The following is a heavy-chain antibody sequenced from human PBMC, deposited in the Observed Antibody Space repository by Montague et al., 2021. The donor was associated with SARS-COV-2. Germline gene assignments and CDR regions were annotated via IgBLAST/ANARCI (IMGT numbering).Heavy chain of an antibody. J-gene: IGHJ4*02. CDR2: IYYSGNT. CDR1: GGSINSYY. Sequence: SETLSLTCTISGGSINSYYWSWIRQPPGKGLEWIGYIYYSGNTDYNPSLKRRVTISVDTSKNQFSLKLRSVTAADSAVYYCARQGVRGSYSFDYWGQGTLVTVSS. V-gene: IGHV4-59*08. D-gene: IGHD1-26*01. CDR3: ARQGVRGSYSFDY.